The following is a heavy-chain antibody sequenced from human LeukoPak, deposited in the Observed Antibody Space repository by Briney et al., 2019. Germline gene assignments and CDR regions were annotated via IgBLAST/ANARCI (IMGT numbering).Heavy chain of an antibody. J-gene: IGHJ4*02. CDR1: GFNFNNYA. D-gene: IGHD6-19*01. Sequence: PGGSLRLSCAASGFNFNNYAMHWVRQAPGKGLEWVAFIRYDGSLQYYADSVKGRFTISRDNSKNTVYLQMNSLRPEDTAVYYCAKVWSHMTVVGSYDSWGQGTLVTVSS. V-gene: IGHV3-30*02. CDR2: IRYDGSLQ. CDR3: AKVWSHMTVVGSYDS.